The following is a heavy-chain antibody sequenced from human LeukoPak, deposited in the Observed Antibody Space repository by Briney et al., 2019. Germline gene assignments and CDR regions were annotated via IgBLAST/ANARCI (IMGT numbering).Heavy chain of an antibody. CDR1: GFTFSRYG. CDR3: ARPLVGDALDY. J-gene: IGHJ4*02. CDR2: IWYDGCNE. D-gene: IGHD1-26*01. V-gene: IGHV3-33*01. Sequence: PGGALRLSCAASGFTFSRYGMHWVGQAPGKGGGWVGVIWYDGCNEYYADSVTGRFTIFRDNSKNTLHLQMNSLRAEDTAVYYCARPLVGDALDYWGQGTLVTVSS.